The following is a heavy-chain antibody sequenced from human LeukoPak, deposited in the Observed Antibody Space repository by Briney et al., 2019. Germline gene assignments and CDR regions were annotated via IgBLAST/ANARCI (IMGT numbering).Heavy chain of an antibody. D-gene: IGHD1-26*01. Sequence: GASVKVSCKTSGYTFTSYYMHWVRQAPGQGLEWMGIINPSGGSTSCAQKFQGRVTMTTDTSTSTAYMELRSLRSDDTAVYYCARDRFLFIVGATSDAFDIWGQGTMVTVSS. V-gene: IGHV1-46*01. J-gene: IGHJ3*02. CDR1: GYTFTSYY. CDR3: ARDRFLFIVGATSDAFDI. CDR2: INPSGGST.